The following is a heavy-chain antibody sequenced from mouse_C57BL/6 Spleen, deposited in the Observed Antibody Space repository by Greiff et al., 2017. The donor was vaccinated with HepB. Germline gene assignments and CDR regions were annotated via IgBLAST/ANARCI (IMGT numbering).Heavy chain of an antibody. J-gene: IGHJ4*01. Sequence: EVQLVESGGDLVKPGGSLKLSCAASGFTFSSYGRSWVRQTPDKRLEWVATISSGGSYTYYQDSVKGRFTLSRDNAKNTLYLQMSSLKSEYTGMYYCASEGGDYLAMDGWGQGTSVTVSS. CDR3: ASEGGDYLAMDG. V-gene: IGHV5-6*01. CDR1: GFTFSSYG. CDR2: ISSGGSYT.